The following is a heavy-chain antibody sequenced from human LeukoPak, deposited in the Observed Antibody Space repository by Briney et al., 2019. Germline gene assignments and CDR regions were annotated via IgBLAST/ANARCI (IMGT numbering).Heavy chain of an antibody. Sequence: SETLFLTCTVSDDSINSDYWNWIRQPPGKGLEWIGFTYYSGSTNYNPSLKSRVTISVDASRNHFSLKLNSVTAADTAVYYCARRMKLAAKGDAFDIWGQGTMVTVSS. D-gene: IGHD2-15*01. CDR3: ARRMKLAAKGDAFDI. V-gene: IGHV4-59*08. J-gene: IGHJ3*02. CDR2: TYYSGST. CDR1: DDSINSDY.